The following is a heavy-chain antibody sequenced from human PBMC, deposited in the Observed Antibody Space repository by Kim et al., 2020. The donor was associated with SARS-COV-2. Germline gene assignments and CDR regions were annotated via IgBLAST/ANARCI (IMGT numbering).Heavy chain of an antibody. Sequence: ASVKVSCKASGYTFTSYAMNWVRQAPGQGLEWMGWINTNTGNPTYAQGFTGRFVFSLDTSVSTAYLQISSLKAEDTAVYYCARDLGYSYGYRPYYYYYGMDVWGQGTTVTVSS. V-gene: IGHV7-4-1*02. CDR2: INTNTGNP. CDR1: GYTFTSYA. CDR3: ARDLGYSYGYRPYYYYYGMDV. J-gene: IGHJ6*02. D-gene: IGHD5-18*01.